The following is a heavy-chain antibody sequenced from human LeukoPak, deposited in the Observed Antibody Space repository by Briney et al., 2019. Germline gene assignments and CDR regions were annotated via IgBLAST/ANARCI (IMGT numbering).Heavy chain of an antibody. V-gene: IGHV4-39*07. D-gene: IGHD5-24*01. J-gene: IGHJ4*02. CDR2: IYYSGST. CDR1: GGSISSSSYY. Sequence: PSETLSLTCTVSGGSISSSSYYWGWIRQPPGKGLEWIGSIYYSGSTYYNPSLKSRVTISVDTSKNQFSLRLSSVTAADTAVYYCARSSDGYNYSPVFWGQGTLVTVSS. CDR3: ARSSDGYNYSPVF.